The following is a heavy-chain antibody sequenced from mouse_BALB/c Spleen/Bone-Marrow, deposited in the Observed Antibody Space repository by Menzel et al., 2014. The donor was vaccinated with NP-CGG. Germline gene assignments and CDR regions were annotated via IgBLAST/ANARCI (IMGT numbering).Heavy chain of an antibody. V-gene: IGHV5-17*02. Sequence: EVQRVESGGGLVQPGGSRKLSCAASGFTFGSFGMHWVRQAPEKGLEWVAYISSGSSTIYYADTVKGRFTISRDNPKNTLFLQMTSLRSEDTAMYYCAIEGYYDYWGQGTTLTVSS. J-gene: IGHJ2*01. D-gene: IGHD2-3*01. CDR3: AIEGYYDY. CDR2: ISSGSSTI. CDR1: GFTFGSFG.